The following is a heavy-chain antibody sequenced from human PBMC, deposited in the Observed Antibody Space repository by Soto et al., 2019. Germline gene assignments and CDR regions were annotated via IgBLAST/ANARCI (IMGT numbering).Heavy chain of an antibody. CDR2: IFHTGSA. CDR3: ARHIAVSGTRGFEH. CDR1: GGSITSNW. Sequence: QVQLQESGPGLMKPSGTLSLTCAVSGGSITSNWWSWVRQPPGKGLEWIAEIFHTGSANYNPSLMGRLTLSMDKSRNHLSLNLNSVTAADTAVYYGARHIAVSGTRGFEHWGQGTLVTVSS. D-gene: IGHD2-21*01. V-gene: IGHV4-4*02. J-gene: IGHJ4*02.